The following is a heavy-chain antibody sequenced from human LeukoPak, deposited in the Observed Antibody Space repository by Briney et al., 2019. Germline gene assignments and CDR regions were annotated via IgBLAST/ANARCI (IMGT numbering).Heavy chain of an antibody. CDR3: ARAVVNYYDSSGYPYGMDV. D-gene: IGHD3-22*01. V-gene: IGHV1-2*02. J-gene: IGHJ6*02. CDR2: INPNSGGT. CDR1: GYTFTGYY. Sequence: ASVKVSCKASGYTFTGYYMHWVRQAPGQGLEWMGWINPNSGGTNYAQKFQGRVTMTRDTSISTAYMELSRLRSDDTAVYYCARAVVNYYDSSGYPYGMDVWGQGTTGTVSS.